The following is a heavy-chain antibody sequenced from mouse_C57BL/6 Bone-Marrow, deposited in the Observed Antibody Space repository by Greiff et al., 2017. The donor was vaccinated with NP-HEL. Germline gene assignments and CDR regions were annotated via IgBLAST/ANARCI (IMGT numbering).Heavy chain of an antibody. Sequence: QVQLKQPGAELVRPGSSVKLSCKASGYTFTSYWMHWVKQRPIQGLEWIGNIDPSDSETHYNQKFKDKATLTVDKSSSTAYMQLSSLTSEDSAVYYCARFTTTYYAMDYWGQGTSVTVSS. V-gene: IGHV1-52*01. J-gene: IGHJ4*01. CDR1: GYTFTSYW. CDR3: ARFTTTYYAMDY. CDR2: IDPSDSET. D-gene: IGHD1-1*01.